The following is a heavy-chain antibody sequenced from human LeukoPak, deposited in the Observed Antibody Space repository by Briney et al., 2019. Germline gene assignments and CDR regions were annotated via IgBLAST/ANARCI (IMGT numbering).Heavy chain of an antibody. V-gene: IGHV3-7*01. CDR2: IKYDGSEK. J-gene: IGHJ4*02. CDR3: ARDTIVVVPPARRLDH. Sequence: PGGSLRLSCAASGFTFSDYYMSWIRQAPGKGLEWVASIKYDGSEKYYVDSVKGRFTISRDNAKNSLYLQMNSLRAEDTAVYYCARDTIVVVPPARRLDHWGQGTLVTVSS. CDR1: GFTFSDYY. D-gene: IGHD2-2*01.